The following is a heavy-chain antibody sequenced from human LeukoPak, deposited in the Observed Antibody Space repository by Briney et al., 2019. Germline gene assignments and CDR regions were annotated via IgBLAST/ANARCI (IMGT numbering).Heavy chain of an antibody. D-gene: IGHD1-26*01. CDR2: IYYSGST. J-gene: IGHJ5*02. V-gene: IGHV4-30-4*01. Sequence: PPXKXXXWIGYIYYSGSTYYNPSLKSRVTISVDKSKKQFSLKLGSVTAADTAVYYCARVGATTGTLFGPWGQGTLVTVSS. CDR3: ARVGATTGTLFGP.